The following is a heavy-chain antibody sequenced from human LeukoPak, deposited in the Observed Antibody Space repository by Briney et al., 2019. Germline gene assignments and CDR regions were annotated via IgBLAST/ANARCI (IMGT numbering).Heavy chain of an antibody. Sequence: GGSLRLSCAASGFTFSSYEMKWVRQAPGKEPEWGSYISSSGSTIYYADSVKGRFTISRDNAKNSLYLQMNSLRAEDTAVYYCARDLGQYYDTSDNWFDPWGQGTLVTVSS. D-gene: IGHD3-22*01. V-gene: IGHV3-48*03. CDR2: ISSSGSTI. CDR1: GFTFSSYE. CDR3: ARDLGQYYDTSDNWFDP. J-gene: IGHJ5*02.